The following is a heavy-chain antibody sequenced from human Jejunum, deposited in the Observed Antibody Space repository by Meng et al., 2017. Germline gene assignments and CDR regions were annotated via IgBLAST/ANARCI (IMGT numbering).Heavy chain of an antibody. V-gene: IGHV3-23*01. CDR1: GFSFSDYS. CDR3: AKNRKPDGPWPIDH. J-gene: IGHJ4*01. CDR2: LITKNA. D-gene: IGHD2/OR15-2a*01. Sequence: GGSLRLSCEASGFSFSDYSLSWVRQAPGKGLEWVSSLITKNAYYAETVKGRFTISRDNSRKTLYLQMDSLRAEDTTRYYCAKNRKPDGPWPIDHWGQGTVVTVSS.